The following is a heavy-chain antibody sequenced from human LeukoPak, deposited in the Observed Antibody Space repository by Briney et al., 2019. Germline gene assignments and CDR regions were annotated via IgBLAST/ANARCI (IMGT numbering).Heavy chain of an antibody. CDR3: AKDGWYAEYFRH. V-gene: IGHV3-23*01. J-gene: IGHJ1*01. D-gene: IGHD6-19*01. CDR2: ISGSGGST. CDR1: GFTFSSYA. Sequence: TGGSLRLSCAVSGFTFSSYAMSWVRQAPGKGLEWVSAISGSGGSTYYADSVKGRFTISRDNSKNTLYLQMNSLRAEDTAVYYCAKDGWYAEYFRHWGQGTLVTVSS.